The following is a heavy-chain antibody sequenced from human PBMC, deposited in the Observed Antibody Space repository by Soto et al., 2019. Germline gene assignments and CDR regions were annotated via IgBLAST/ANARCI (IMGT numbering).Heavy chain of an antibody. CDR3: AKGGSSHAYYYYYYGMDV. D-gene: IGHD2-2*01. J-gene: IGHJ6*02. Sequence: GGSLTLSCAASGFTFSSYAMSWVRQAPGKGLEWVSAISGSGGSTYYADSVKGRFTISRDNSKNTLYLQMNSLRAEDTAVYYCAKGGSSHAYYYYYYGMDVWGQGTTVTVSS. CDR1: GFTFSSYA. V-gene: IGHV3-23*01. CDR2: ISGSGGST.